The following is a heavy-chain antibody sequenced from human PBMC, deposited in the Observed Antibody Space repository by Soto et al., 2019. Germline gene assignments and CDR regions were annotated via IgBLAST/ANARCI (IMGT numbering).Heavy chain of an antibody. CDR2: IYYSGST. V-gene: IGHV4-39*01. J-gene: IGHJ4*02. CDR1: GGSISSSSYY. D-gene: IGHD6-19*01. Sequence: SETLSLTCTVSGGSISSSSYYWGWIRQPPGKGLEWIGSIYYSGSTYYNPSLKSRVTISVDTSKNQFSLKLSSVAAADTAVYYCARSIAVAGFLFDYWGQGTLVTVSS. CDR3: ARSIAVAGFLFDY.